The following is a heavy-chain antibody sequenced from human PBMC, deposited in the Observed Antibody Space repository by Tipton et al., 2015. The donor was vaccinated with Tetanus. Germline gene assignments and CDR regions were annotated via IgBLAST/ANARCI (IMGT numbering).Heavy chain of an antibody. D-gene: IGHD6-19*01. Sequence: SLRLSCAASGFTFSSYPMHWVRQAPGGGLEYVSAILGNGDTTFYANSVKGRFTMCRDNSKKMLYLQMDSLRREDTAIYYCARDRDGGWSFDPWGHGTLVTVSS. V-gene: IGHV3-64*01. CDR3: ARDRDGGWSFDP. J-gene: IGHJ5*02. CDR2: ILGNGDTT. CDR1: GFTFSSYP.